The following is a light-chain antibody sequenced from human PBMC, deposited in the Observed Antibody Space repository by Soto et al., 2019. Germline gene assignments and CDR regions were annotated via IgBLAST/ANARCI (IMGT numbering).Light chain of an antibody. CDR3: ASDSSSTGLVV. Sequence: QSVLTQPASVSGSPGRSVTISCTGTSTDVGDFNYVSWYQHLPGRAHKLIIYDISNRPSGISHRFSASKSGRTASLTISGLQAEDAAYYYGASDSSSTGLVVFGGGTKLTVL. CDR2: DIS. J-gene: IGLJ2*01. V-gene: IGLV2-14*03. CDR1: STDVGDFNY.